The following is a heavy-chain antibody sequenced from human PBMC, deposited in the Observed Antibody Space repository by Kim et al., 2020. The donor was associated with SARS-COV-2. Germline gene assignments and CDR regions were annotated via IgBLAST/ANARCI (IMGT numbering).Heavy chain of an antibody. J-gene: IGHJ3*02. V-gene: IGHV4-31*03. CDR3: ARGDTIFGVVINAFDI. CDR2: IYYSGST. CDR1: GGSISSGGYY. Sequence: SETLSLTCTVSGGSISSGGYYWSWIRQHPGKGLEWIGYIYYSGSTNYNPSLKSRVTISVDTSKNQFSLKLSSVTAADTAVYYCARGDTIFGVVINAFDIWGQGTMVTVSS. D-gene: IGHD3-3*01.